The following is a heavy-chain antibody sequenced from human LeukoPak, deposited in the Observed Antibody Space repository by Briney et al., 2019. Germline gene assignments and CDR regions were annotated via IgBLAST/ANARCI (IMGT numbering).Heavy chain of an antibody. Sequence: GGSLRLSCAASGFTFSSYAMHWVRQAPGKGLGWVAVISYDGSNKYYADSVKGRFTISRDNAKNSLYLQMNSLRAEDTALYYCARAPAYYYYMDVWGKGTTVTVSS. CDR2: ISYDGSNK. J-gene: IGHJ6*03. CDR3: ARAPAYYYYMDV. V-gene: IGHV3-30*04. CDR1: GFTFSSYA.